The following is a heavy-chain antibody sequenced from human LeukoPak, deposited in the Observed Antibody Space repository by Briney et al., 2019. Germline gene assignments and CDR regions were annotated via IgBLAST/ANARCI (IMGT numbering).Heavy chain of an antibody. D-gene: IGHD1-1*01. CDR1: GYTFTSYA. CDR2: IIPIFGTA. Sequence: SVKVSCKASGYTFTSYAISWVRQAPGQGLEWMGGIIPIFGTANYAQKFQGRVTITADESTSTAYMELSSLRSEDTAVYYCASGRGTSLRGYFDYWGQGTLVTVSS. J-gene: IGHJ4*02. V-gene: IGHV1-69*13. CDR3: ASGRGTSLRGYFDY.